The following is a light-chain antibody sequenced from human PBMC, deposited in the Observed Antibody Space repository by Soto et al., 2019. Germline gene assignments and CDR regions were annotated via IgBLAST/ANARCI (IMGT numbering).Light chain of an antibody. J-gene: IGKJ4*01. Sequence: IVSTQSPGTLSLSPGERTTLSCRASQSISSNLAWYQQKPGQAPRLLIYGASTRATGIPARFSGSGSGTEFTLTISSLQSEDFAVYSCQQYNNWPLTFGGGTKVDIK. V-gene: IGKV3-15*01. CDR3: QQYNNWPLT. CDR1: QSISSN. CDR2: GAS.